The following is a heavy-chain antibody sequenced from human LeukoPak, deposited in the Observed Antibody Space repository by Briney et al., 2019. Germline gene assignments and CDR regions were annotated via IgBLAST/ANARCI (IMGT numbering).Heavy chain of an antibody. CDR2: INHSGST. CDR3: ARDWQWLVPTTGYGMDV. V-gene: IGHV4-34*01. J-gene: IGHJ6*02. Sequence: SETLSLTCAVYGGSFSGYYWSWIRQPPGKGLEWIGEINHSGSTNYNPSLKSRVTISVDTSKNQFSLQLNSVTPEDTAVYYCARDWQWLVPTTGYGMDVWGQGTTVTVSS. CDR1: GGSFSGYY. D-gene: IGHD6-19*01.